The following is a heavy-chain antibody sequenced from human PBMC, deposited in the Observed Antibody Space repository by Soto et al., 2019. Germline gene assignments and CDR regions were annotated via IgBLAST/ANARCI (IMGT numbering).Heavy chain of an antibody. CDR2: IRDSGGST. CDR1: GFTFSSYD. J-gene: IGHJ4*02. CDR3: ARRRDALGSYFDY. Sequence: EVQLLESGGGLVQPGGSLRLSCAASGFTFSSYDMSWVRQAPGKGLEWVSAIRDSGGSTYSADSVKGRFTISRDNSRNTLYLQMNSLRAEDTAVYFCARRRDALGSYFDYWGQGTLVTVSS. D-gene: IGHD3-10*01. V-gene: IGHV3-23*01.